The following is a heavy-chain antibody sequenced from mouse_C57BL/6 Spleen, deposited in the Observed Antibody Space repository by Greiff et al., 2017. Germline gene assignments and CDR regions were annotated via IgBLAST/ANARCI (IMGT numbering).Heavy chain of an antibody. V-gene: IGHV1-55*01. CDR3: ATSNYYGSSYEGSGFAY. J-gene: IGHJ3*01. Sequence: VQLQQPGAELVKPGASVKMSCKASGYTFTSYWITWVKQRPGQGLEWIGDIYPGSGSTNYNEKFKSKATLTVDTSSSTAYMQLSSLTSEDSAVYYCATSNYYGSSYEGSGFAYWGQGTLVTVSA. CDR2: IYPGSGST. CDR1: GYTFTSYW. D-gene: IGHD1-1*01.